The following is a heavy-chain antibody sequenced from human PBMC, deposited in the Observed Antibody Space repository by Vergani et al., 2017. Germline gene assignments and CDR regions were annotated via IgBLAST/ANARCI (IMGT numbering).Heavy chain of an antibody. CDR3: ARGLRTYYDSSGYFDY. D-gene: IGHD3-22*01. CDR1: GGSISSHS. Sequence: QVQLQESGPGLVKPSETLSLTCTVSGGSISSHSWSWIRQPPGKGLEWIGYIYYSGSTYYNPSLKSLVTISVDTSKNQFSLKLSSVTAADTAVYYCARGLRTYYDSSGYFDYWGQGTLVTVSS. CDR2: IYYSGST. J-gene: IGHJ4*02. V-gene: IGHV4-59*11.